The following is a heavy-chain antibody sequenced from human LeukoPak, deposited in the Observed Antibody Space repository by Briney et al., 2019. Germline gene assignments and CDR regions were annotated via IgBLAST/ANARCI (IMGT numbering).Heavy chain of an antibody. Sequence: SETLSLTCTVSDGSISSSSYYWGWIRQPPGKGLEWIGSIYYSWSTYYNPSLKSRVTISVDTSKNQFSLKLSSVTAADTAVYYCARRRAVYDYVWGKGWFDPWGQGTLVTVSS. D-gene: IGHD3-16*01. V-gene: IGHV4-39*07. CDR3: ARRRAVYDYVWGKGWFDP. CDR1: DGSISSSSYY. J-gene: IGHJ5*02. CDR2: IYYSWST.